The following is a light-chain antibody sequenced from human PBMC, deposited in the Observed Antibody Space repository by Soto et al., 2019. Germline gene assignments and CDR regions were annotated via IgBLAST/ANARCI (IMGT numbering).Light chain of an antibody. CDR3: QKYNSAPRT. V-gene: IGKV1-27*01. J-gene: IGKJ4*01. CDR1: QGISNY. Sequence: DVQMTQAPSSLSASVGDRVTITCRASQGISNYLTCYQQKPGKVPKLLIYAASILQSGVPSRFSGSGSGTDFTLTISSLQPEDVATYYCQKYNSAPRTFGGGTKVEIK. CDR2: AAS.